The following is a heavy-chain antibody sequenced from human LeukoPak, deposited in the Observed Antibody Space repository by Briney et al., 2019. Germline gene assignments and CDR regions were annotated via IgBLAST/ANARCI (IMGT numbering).Heavy chain of an antibody. CDR2: IYSGGST. CDR3: ARAGGIAARGYYYYYMDV. Sequence: GGSLRLSCAASEFSVGSNYMTWVRQAPGKGLEWVSLIYSGGSTYYADSVKGRFTISRDNSKNTLYLQMNSLRAEDRAVYYCARAGGIAARGYYYYYMDVWGKGTTVTVSS. CDR1: EFSVGSNY. V-gene: IGHV3-66*01. D-gene: IGHD6-6*01. J-gene: IGHJ6*03.